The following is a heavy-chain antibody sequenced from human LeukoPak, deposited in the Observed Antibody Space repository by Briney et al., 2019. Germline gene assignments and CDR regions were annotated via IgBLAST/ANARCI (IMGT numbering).Heavy chain of an antibody. Sequence: GGSLRLSCAASGFTFSTYAMSWVRQAPGKGLEWVSAIGGSGGSTYYADSVKGRFTISRDNAKNSLYLQMNSLRAEDTAVYYCARDQQQWLVPDFIDYYYMDVWGKGTTVTVSS. D-gene: IGHD6-19*01. CDR2: IGGSGGST. V-gene: IGHV3-23*01. CDR1: GFTFSTYA. J-gene: IGHJ6*03. CDR3: ARDQQQWLVPDFIDYYYMDV.